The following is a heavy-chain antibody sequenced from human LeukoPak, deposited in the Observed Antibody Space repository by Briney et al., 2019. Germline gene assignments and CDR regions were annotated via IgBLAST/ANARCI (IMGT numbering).Heavy chain of an antibody. CDR1: GLTFNTYA. D-gene: IGHD1-26*01. Sequence: GGSLRLSCAVSGLTFNTYAMNWVRQAPGKGLEWVSGISDSGRDTYYSDSVKGRFSISRDNSKSTVYLQMNSLRAEDTALYFCATGCVGSPSCFTTGYDHWRQGTLVTVSS. J-gene: IGHJ4*02. CDR3: ATGCVGSPSCFTTGYDH. CDR2: ISDSGRDT. V-gene: IGHV3-23*01.